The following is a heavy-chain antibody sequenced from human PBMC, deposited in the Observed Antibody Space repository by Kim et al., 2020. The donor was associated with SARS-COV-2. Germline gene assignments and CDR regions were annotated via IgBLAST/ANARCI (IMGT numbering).Heavy chain of an antibody. CDR2: IIPIFGTT. D-gene: IGHD1-1*01. CDR3: ARPLVELERLTAFDI. CDR1: GGTFSTYA. J-gene: IGHJ3*02. Sequence: SVKVSCKTSGGTFSTYAMNWVRQAPGQGLEWMGGIIPIFGTTDYAQKFQGRVTITADESTSTTYLELSSLGSEDTAVYYCARPLVELERLTAFDIWGQGTMVPVSP. V-gene: IGHV1-69*13.